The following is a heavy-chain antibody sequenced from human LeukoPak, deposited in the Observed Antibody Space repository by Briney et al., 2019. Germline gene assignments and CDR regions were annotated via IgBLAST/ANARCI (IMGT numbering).Heavy chain of an antibody. V-gene: IGHV1-69*04. CDR2: IIPILGIA. CDR1: GGTFSSYA. Sequence: GSSVKVSCKASGGTFSSYAISWVRQAPGQGLEWMGRIIPILGIANYAQKFQGRVTITADKSTSTAYMELSRLRSDDTAVYYCAMSDADLFWFDPWGQGTLVTVSS. J-gene: IGHJ5*02. D-gene: IGHD2-21*01. CDR3: AMSDADLFWFDP.